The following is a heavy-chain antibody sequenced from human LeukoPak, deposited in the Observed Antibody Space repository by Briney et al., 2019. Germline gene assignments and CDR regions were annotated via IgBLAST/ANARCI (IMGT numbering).Heavy chain of an antibody. V-gene: IGHV3-23*01. J-gene: IGHJ4*02. CDR1: GFIFSNYA. CDR3: AKKRGETGDYFDY. D-gene: IGHD7-27*01. CDR2: ISAAGDVT. Sequence: PGRSLRLSCVGSGFIFSNYAMNWVRQAPRKGLEWVSTISAAGDVTYHADSVKGRFTISRDNSKNKLFMQMNSLRAEDTAVYYCAKKRGETGDYFDYWGQGTLVTVSS.